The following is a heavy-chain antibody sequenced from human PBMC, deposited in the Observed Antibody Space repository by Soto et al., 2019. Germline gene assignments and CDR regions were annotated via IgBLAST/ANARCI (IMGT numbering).Heavy chain of an antibody. CDR3: VRTGWNPPDY. CDR2: IKEDGREK. V-gene: IGHV3-7*01. CDR1: GFTFNRHW. Sequence: EVQLVESGGALVQPGGSLRLSFAVSGFTFNRHWMSWVRQTPGKGLEWVASIKEDGREKSYVDSVKGRFTISRDNAKNSLFLQMNSPRVEDTAVYYCVRTGWNPPDYWGQGTLVTVSS. D-gene: IGHD1-1*01. J-gene: IGHJ4*02.